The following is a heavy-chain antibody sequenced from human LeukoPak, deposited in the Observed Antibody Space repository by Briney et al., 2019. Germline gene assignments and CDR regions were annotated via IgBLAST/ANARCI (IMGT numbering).Heavy chain of an antibody. CDR3: ANLLGSSDYFDY. V-gene: IGHV3-66*01. CDR2: IYSGGST. Sequence: AGGSLRLSCAASGFTVSSNYMSWVRQAPGKGLEWVSVIYSGGSTYYADSVKGRFTISRDNSKNTLYLQMNSLRAEDTAVYYCANLLGSSDYFDYWGQGTLVTVSS. D-gene: IGHD6-6*01. J-gene: IGHJ4*02. CDR1: GFTVSSNY.